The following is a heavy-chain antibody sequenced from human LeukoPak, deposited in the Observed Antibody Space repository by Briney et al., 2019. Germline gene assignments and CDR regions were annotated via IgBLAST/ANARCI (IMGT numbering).Heavy chain of an antibody. D-gene: IGHD6-19*01. CDR2: IKEDGSDK. CDR3: ERISVAGTPLDAFDI. J-gene: IGHJ3*02. V-gene: IGHV3-7*01. Sequence: GGSLRLSCAASGFTFSSYGMHWVRQAPGKGLEWVANIKEDGSDKNYADSVKGRFTISRDNAKNSLYLQMNRLRADDTAVYYCERISVAGTPLDAFDIWGQGTMVTVSS. CDR1: GFTFSSYG.